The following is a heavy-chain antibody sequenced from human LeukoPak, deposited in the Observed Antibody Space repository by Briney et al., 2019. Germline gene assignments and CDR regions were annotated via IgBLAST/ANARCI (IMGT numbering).Heavy chain of an antibody. D-gene: IGHD2-2*01. V-gene: IGHV4-39*01. Sequence: LETLSLTRTVSGGSISRSGYYWGWIRQPPGKGLEWIGSIYYSGSTYYNPSLKSRVTISVDTSKNQFSLKLSSVTAADSAVYYCARRKRSGCSSTSCLLNWFDPWGQGTLVTVSS. CDR3: ARRKRSGCSSTSCLLNWFDP. CDR2: IYYSGST. J-gene: IGHJ5*02. CDR1: GGSISRSGYY.